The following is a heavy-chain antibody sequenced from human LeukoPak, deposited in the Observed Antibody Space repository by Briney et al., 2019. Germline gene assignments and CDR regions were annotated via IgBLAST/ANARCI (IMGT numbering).Heavy chain of an antibody. CDR2: INHSGST. CDR3: ARAFSVGWYYYYYMDV. D-gene: IGHD3-3*01. V-gene: IGHV4-34*01. CDR1: GGSFSGYY. Sequence: RSSETLSLTCAVYGGSFSGYYWSWIRQPPGKGLEWIGEINHSGSTNYNPSLKSRVTISVDTSKNQFSLKLSSVTAADTAVYYCARAFSVGWYYYYYMDVWGKGTTVTVSS. J-gene: IGHJ6*03.